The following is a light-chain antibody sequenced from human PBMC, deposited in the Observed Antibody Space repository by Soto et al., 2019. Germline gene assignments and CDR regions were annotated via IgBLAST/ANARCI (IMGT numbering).Light chain of an antibody. CDR3: NSYKSTSAPYV. CDR2: QVN. V-gene: IGLV2-14*01. J-gene: IGLJ1*01. Sequence: QSVLTQPASVSGSPGQSITISCTGTSTDVGGYNYVSWFQQHPGKAPKLIIYQVNNRPSGVSDRFSGSKSGNTASLTISGLQAEDEADYYCNSYKSTSAPYVFGTGTKSPS. CDR1: STDVGGYNY.